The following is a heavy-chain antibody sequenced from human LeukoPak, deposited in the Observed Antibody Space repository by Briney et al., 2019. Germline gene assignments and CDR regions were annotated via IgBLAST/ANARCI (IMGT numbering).Heavy chain of an antibody. D-gene: IGHD2-2*01. CDR2: MNPNSGNT. Sequence: ASVKVSCKASGYTFTSYDINWVRQATGQGLEWMGWMNPNSGNTGYAQKFQGRVTMTRNTSISTAYMELSSLRSEDTAVYYCARVVVVPAATKQYYYGMDVWGQGITVTVSS. CDR1: GYTFTSYD. V-gene: IGHV1-8*01. CDR3: ARVVVVPAATKQYYYGMDV. J-gene: IGHJ6*02.